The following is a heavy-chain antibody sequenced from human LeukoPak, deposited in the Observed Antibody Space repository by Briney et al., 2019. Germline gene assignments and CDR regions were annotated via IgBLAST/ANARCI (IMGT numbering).Heavy chain of an antibody. D-gene: IGHD6-19*01. V-gene: IGHV4-59*01. CDR3: ARTDRYSSGWHFDY. CDR1: GGSISSYY. CDR2: ICYSGST. J-gene: IGHJ4*02. Sequence: PSETLSLTCTVSGGSISSYYWSWIRQPPGKGLEWIGYICYSGSTNYNPSLKSRVTISVDTSKNQFSLKLSSVTAADTAVYYCARTDRYSSGWHFDYWGQGTLVTVSS.